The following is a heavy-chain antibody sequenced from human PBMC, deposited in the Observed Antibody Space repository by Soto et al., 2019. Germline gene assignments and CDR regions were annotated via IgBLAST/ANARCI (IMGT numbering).Heavy chain of an antibody. CDR3: ASYYYYYYMDF. CDR2: IKSDGSST. J-gene: IGHJ6*03. CDR1: GFAFSNNW. Sequence: EVQLVESGGGLVQPGGSLRLSCAASGFAFSNNWMHWVRQAPGKGLEWVSRIKSDGSSTNYADSVKGRFTISRDNAKNTLYLQMSGLGADDTAIYYCASYYYYYYMDFWGKGTTVTVSS. V-gene: IGHV3-74*01.